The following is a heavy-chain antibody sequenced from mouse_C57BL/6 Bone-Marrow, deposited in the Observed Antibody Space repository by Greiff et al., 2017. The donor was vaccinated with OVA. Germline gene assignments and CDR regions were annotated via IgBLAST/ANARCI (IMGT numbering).Heavy chain of an antibody. CDR3: ARGRLLRYFDY. CDR1: GYTFTSYG. D-gene: IGHD1-1*01. J-gene: IGHJ2*01. CDR2: IYPRSGNT. V-gene: IGHV1-81*01. Sequence: VQLQQSGAELARPGASVKLSCKASGYTFTSYGISWVKQRTGQGLEWIGEIYPRSGNTYYNEKFKGKATLTADKSSSTAYMELLSLTSEDSAVYCCARGRLLRYFDYGGQGTTLTVSS.